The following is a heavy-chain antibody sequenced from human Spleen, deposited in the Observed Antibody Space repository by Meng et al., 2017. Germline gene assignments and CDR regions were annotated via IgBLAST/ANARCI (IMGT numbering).Heavy chain of an antibody. CDR1: GGSISPYF. CDR3: ARVSMVTYGGTIVPLDY. J-gene: IGHJ4*02. D-gene: IGHD3-16*02. V-gene: IGHV4-4*07. CDR2: IYSSGSG. Sequence: GSLRLSCTVSGGSISPYFWAWIRQPAGKGLEGIGRIYSSGSGKYNPSLMSRVTMSVDTSANQISLQLTSVSAADTAVYYCARVSMVTYGGTIVPLDYWGRGTLVTVSS.